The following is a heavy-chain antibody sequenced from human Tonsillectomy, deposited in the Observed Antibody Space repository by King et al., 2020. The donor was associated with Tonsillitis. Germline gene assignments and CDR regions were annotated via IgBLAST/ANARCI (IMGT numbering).Heavy chain of an antibody. CDR2: IYSGGNT. J-gene: IGHJ6*02. Sequence: VQLVESGGGLVQPGGSLRITCAASGFTVSSNYMNWVRQAPGRGLEWVSIIYSGGNTYYADSVKGRFTISRDISKNTVYLQMSSLRVEDTDVYYCARDQEGTSPWGNSYYYGLDVWGQGTTVTVSS. CDR1: GFTVSSNY. V-gene: IGHV3-66*01. CDR3: ARDQEGTSPWGNSYYYGLDV. D-gene: IGHD7-27*01.